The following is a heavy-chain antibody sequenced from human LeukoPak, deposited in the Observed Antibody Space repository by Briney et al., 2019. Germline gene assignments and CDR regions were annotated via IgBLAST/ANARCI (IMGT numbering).Heavy chain of an antibody. Sequence: SKTLSLTCTVSGGSISSSSYYWGWIRQPPGKGLEWIGNIYYSGSTYYNPSLKSRVTISVDTSKNQFSLKLSSVSAADTAVYYCARASSGWGFYWGQGTLVTVSS. D-gene: IGHD6-19*01. CDR1: GGSISSSSYY. CDR3: ARASSGWGFY. J-gene: IGHJ4*02. CDR2: IYYSGST. V-gene: IGHV4-39*07.